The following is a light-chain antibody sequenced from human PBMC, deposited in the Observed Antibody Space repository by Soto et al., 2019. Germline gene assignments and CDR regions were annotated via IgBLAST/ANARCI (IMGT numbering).Light chain of an antibody. J-gene: IGLJ1*01. V-gene: IGLV2-8*01. CDR3: LTGNNYRV. CDR1: GGDLRDSNY. Sequence: QSALTQPASASGSAGQSVTVSCTGIGGDLRDSNYVSWYQQHPGKAPKLIIYDVTKRPSGVPDRFSGSKSGNTASLTVSGLQAEDEADYFCLTGNNYRVFGTGTKVTV. CDR2: DVT.